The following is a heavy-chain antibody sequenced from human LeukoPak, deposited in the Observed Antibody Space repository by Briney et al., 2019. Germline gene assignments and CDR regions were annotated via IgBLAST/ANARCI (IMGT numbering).Heavy chain of an antibody. V-gene: IGHV3-23*01. D-gene: IGHD1-26*01. CDR1: GFTFSIYA. CDR2: ISATDVRT. Sequence: GGSLRLSCAASGFTFSIYAMSGVRQAPGKGLEWVSAISATDVRTYYADSVKGRFTISRDNSKRTLYLQMNSLRAEDTALYYCAKDLSGSFDYWGQGSLVTVSS. CDR3: AKDLSGSFDY. J-gene: IGHJ4*02.